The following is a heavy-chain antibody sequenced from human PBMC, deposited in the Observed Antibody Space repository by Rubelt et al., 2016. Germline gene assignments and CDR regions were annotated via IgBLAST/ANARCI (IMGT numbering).Heavy chain of an antibody. CDR2: IYYSGSS. CDR3: AGLSGVARIAAAGTSGWFDP. CDR1: GGSISSYY. J-gene: IGHJ5*02. D-gene: IGHD6-13*01. V-gene: IGHV4-39*01. Sequence: QLQLQESGPGLVKPSETLSLTCTVSGGSISSYYWGWIRQPPGKGLEWIGSIYYSGSSYYNPSLKSRVTIPVDTSKNQFSLRVASVTAAETAGDYGAGLSGVARIAAAGTSGWFDPWGQGTLVTVSS.